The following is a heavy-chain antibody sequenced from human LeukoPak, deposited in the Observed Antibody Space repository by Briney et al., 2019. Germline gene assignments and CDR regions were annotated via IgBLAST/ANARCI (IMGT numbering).Heavy chain of an antibody. CDR3: ARDSNPYYYDSSGYYEVDY. D-gene: IGHD3-22*01. CDR2: IIPIFVTA. J-gene: IGHJ4*02. CDR1: GGTFSSYA. Sequence: ASVKVSCKASGGTFSSYAISWVRQAPGQGLEWMGGIIPIFVTANYAQKFQGRVTITADESTSTAYMELSSLRSEDTAVYYCARDSNPYYYDSSGYYEVDYWGQGTLVTVSS. V-gene: IGHV1-69*13.